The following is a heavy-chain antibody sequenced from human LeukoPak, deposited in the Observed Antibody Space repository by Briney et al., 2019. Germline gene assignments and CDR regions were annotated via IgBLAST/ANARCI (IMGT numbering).Heavy chain of an antibody. V-gene: IGHV3-21*01. J-gene: IGHJ4*02. CDR1: GFTFSSYA. Sequence: GGTLRLSCAASGFTFSSYAMNWVRQAPGKGLEWVSSISSSSSYIYYADSVKGRFTISRDNAKNSLYLQMNSLRAEDTAVYYCVREVIHTYYYGSGSYYNYYFDYWGQGTLVTVSS. D-gene: IGHD3-10*01. CDR2: ISSSSSYI. CDR3: VREVIHTYYYGSGSYYNYYFDY.